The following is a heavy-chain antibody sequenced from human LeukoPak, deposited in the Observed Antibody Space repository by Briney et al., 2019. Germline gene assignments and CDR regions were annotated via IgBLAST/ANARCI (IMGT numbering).Heavy chain of an antibody. J-gene: IGHJ4*02. D-gene: IGHD5-18*01. CDR3: ASGASGYSYG. Sequence: GGSLRLSCAASGFTFSSYWRHWVRQAPGKGLVWVSRINSDGSSTSYADSVKGRFTISKDSAMTTLYLQMNSLRAEDTAVYYCASGASGYSYGWGQGTLVTVSS. V-gene: IGHV3-74*01. CDR1: GFTFSSYW. CDR2: INSDGSST.